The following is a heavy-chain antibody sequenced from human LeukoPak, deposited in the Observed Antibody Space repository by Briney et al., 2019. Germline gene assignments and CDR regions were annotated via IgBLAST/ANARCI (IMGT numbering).Heavy chain of an antibody. V-gene: IGHV3-7*01. Sequence: GGSLRLSCAASGFSLNYYWMTWVRQAPGKGLEWVANIKPDGSEKYYVDSVKGRFIVSRDNAKNSLYLQMNSLRVEDTAVYYCASGYDSSGYWDYWGQGTLVTVSS. CDR2: IKPDGSEK. CDR1: GFSLNYYW. J-gene: IGHJ4*02. CDR3: ASGYDSSGYWDY. D-gene: IGHD3-22*01.